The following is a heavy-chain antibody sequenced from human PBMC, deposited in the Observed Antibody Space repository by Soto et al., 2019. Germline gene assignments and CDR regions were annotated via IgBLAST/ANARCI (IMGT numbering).Heavy chain of an antibody. CDR3: ARGLGIVEMATINYFDY. V-gene: IGHV1-69*13. J-gene: IGHJ4*02. D-gene: IGHD5-12*01. CDR1: GGTFSSYA. CDR2: IIPIFGTA. Sequence: SVKVSCKASGGTFSSYAISWVRQAPGQGLEWMGGIIPIFGTANYAQKFQGRVTITADESTSTAYMEQSSLRSEDTAVYYCARGLGIVEMATINYFDYWGQGTLVTVS.